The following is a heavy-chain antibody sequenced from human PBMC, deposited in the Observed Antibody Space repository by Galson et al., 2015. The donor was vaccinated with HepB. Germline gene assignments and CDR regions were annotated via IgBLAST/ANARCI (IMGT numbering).Heavy chain of an antibody. J-gene: IGHJ4*02. D-gene: IGHD3-22*01. CDR1: GFSLSTSGMC. Sequence: PALVKPTQTLTLTCTFSGFSLSTSGMCVSWIRQPPGKALEWLARIDWDDDKFYSTSLKTRLTISKDTSKNQVVLTMTNMDPVDTATYYCARTRYYYDSSGYGRFDYWGQGTLVTVSS. CDR3: ARTRYYYDSSGYGRFDY. V-gene: IGHV2-70*17. CDR2: IDWDDDK.